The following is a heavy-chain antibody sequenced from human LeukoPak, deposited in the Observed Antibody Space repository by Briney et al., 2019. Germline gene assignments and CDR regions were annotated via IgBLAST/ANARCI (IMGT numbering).Heavy chain of an antibody. CDR3: ARVSFSSPNYYYMDV. J-gene: IGHJ6*03. D-gene: IGHD6-19*01. CDR2: IIPIFGTA. CDR1: GGTFSSYA. V-gene: IGHV1-69*05. Sequence: SVKVSCKASGGTFSSYAISWVRQAPGQGPEWMGGIIPIFGTANYARKFQGRVTITTDESTSTAYMELSSLRSEDTAVYYCARVSFSSPNYYYMDVWGKGTTVTVSS.